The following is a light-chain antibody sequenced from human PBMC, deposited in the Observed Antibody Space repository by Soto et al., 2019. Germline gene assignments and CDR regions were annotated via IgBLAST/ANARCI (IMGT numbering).Light chain of an antibody. V-gene: IGKV1-27*01. Sequence: DIPMTQSPSSLSAPVGDRVTITCRASQGISNYLAWYQQKPGQVPKLLIYAASTLQSGVPSRFSGSGSGTDFTLTISSLQPEDVAIYYFQKYNGAPRAFGQGTKVEI. J-gene: IGKJ1*01. CDR1: QGISNY. CDR2: AAS. CDR3: QKYNGAPRA.